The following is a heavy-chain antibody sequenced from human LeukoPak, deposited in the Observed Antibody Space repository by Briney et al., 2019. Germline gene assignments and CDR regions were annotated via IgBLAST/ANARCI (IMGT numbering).Heavy chain of an antibody. CDR3: ARSPAGGGAFSGYYYYGMDV. Sequence: GGSLRLSCAASGFTFSSYSMNWVRQAPGKGLEWVSSISSSSSYIYYADSVKGRFTISRDNAKNSLYLQMNSLRAEDTAVYYCARSPAGGGAFSGYYYYGMDVWGQGTTVTVSS. J-gene: IGHJ6*02. CDR1: GFTFSSYS. V-gene: IGHV3-21*01. CDR2: ISSSSSYI. D-gene: IGHD3-16*01.